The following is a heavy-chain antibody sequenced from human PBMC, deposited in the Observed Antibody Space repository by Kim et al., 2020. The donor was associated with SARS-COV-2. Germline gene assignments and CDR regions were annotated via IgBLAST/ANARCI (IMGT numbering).Heavy chain of an antibody. CDR1: GFTFSSYG. D-gene: IGHD1-26*01. J-gene: IGHJ6*02. CDR2: IWYDGSNK. CDR3: ARDLLVGATSYGMDD. Sequence: GGSLRLSCAASGFTFSSYGMHWVRQAPGKGLEWVAVIWYDGSNKYYVDSVKGRFTISRDNSKNTLYLQMNSLRTEDTAVYYCARDLLVGATSYGMDDWGQGTPVTVSS. V-gene: IGHV3-33*01.